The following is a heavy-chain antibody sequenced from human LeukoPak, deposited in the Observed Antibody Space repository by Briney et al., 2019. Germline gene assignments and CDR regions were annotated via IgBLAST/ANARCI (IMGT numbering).Heavy chain of an antibody. CDR3: ARAPGATSLSGAFDI. D-gene: IGHD1-26*01. CDR2: IYTSGST. V-gene: IGHV4-61*02. CDR1: GGSISSGSYY. J-gene: IGHJ3*02. Sequence: SQTLSLTCTVSGGSISSGSYYWSWIRQPAGKGLEWIGRIYTSGSTNYNPSLKSRVTIAVDTSKNQFSLKLSSVTAADTAVYCCARAPGATSLSGAFDIWGQGTMVTVSS.